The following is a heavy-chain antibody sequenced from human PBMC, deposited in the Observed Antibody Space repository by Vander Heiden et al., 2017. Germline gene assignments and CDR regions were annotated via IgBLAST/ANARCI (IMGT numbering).Heavy chain of an antibody. CDR3: AREVYYYGSEPGTNWFDP. D-gene: IGHD3-10*01. CDR2: IYYSGST. Sequence: QVQLQESGPGLVKPSQTLSLTCTVSGGSISSGGYYWSWIRQHPGKGLEWIGYIYYSGSTYYNPSLKSRVTISVDTSKNQFSLKLSSVTAADTAVYYCAREVYYYGSEPGTNWFDPWGQGTLVTVSS. J-gene: IGHJ5*02. V-gene: IGHV4-31*03. CDR1: GGSISSGGYY.